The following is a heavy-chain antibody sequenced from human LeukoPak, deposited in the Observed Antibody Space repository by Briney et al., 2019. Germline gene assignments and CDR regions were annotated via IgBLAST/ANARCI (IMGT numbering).Heavy chain of an antibody. V-gene: IGHV3-30*18. Sequence: GGSLRLSCAASGFTFSSYGMHWVRQAPGKGLEWVAVISYDGSNKYYADSVKGRFTISRDNSKNTLYLQMNSLRAEDTAVYYCAKGVNYYDSSGYSLDAFDIWGQGTMVTVSP. CDR2: ISYDGSNK. CDR3: AKGVNYYDSSGYSLDAFDI. D-gene: IGHD3-22*01. J-gene: IGHJ3*02. CDR1: GFTFSSYG.